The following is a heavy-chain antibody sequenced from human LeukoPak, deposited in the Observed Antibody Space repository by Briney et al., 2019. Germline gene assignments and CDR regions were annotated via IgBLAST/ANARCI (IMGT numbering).Heavy chain of an antibody. CDR3: ARVLGFQPDTLKGSDY. Sequence: GASVKVSCKASGYTFTNYGISWVRQAPGQGLEWVGWISAYNRKTNYAQKLQGRVTMTTDTSTTTAYMELRSLRSDDTAVYYCARVLGFQPDTLKGSDYWGQGTLVTVSS. CDR1: GYTFTNYG. J-gene: IGHJ4*02. CDR2: ISAYNRKT. V-gene: IGHV1-18*01.